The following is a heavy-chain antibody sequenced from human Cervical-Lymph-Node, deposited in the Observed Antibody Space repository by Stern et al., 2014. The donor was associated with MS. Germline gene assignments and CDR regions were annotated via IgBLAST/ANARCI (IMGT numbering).Heavy chain of an antibody. J-gene: IGHJ6*02. CDR3: ARDRVVVVPTAVSKVFDHYYHGMDV. CDR2: IYYSGNT. Sequence: QLQLQESGPGLVKPSETLSLTCSVSGDSITSGNYYWTWIRQPPGKGLEWIGYIYYSGNTNYNPSLKCRVTISIDTSKNQLSLNLSSVTAADTAVYYCARDRVVVVPTAVSKVFDHYYHGMDVWGQGTAVTVSS. V-gene: IGHV4-61*01. D-gene: IGHD2-2*01. CDR1: GDSITSGNYY.